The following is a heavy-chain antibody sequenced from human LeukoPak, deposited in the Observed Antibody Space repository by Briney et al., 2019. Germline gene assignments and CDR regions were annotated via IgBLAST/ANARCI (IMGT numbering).Heavy chain of an antibody. Sequence: PSETLSLTCAVYGGSFSGYYWSWIRQPPGKGLEWIGEINHSGSTNYNPSLKSRVTISVDTSKNQFSLKLSSVTGADTAVYYCARRTYYYGSGSKGRPVDYWGQGTLVTVSS. CDR1: GGSFSGYY. V-gene: IGHV4-34*01. CDR2: INHSGST. CDR3: ARRTYYYGSGSKGRPVDY. D-gene: IGHD3-10*01. J-gene: IGHJ4*02.